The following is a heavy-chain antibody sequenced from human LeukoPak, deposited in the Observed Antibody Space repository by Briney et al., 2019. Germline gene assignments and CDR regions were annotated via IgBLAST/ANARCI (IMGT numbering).Heavy chain of an antibody. D-gene: IGHD2-15*01. CDR2: ISNNGRYT. CDR1: GFTSSSSA. J-gene: IGHJ4*02. Sequence: GGSLRLSCAASGFTSSSSALSWVRQGPGKRLEWVSAISNNGRYTHYADSVQGRFTISRDNSKSTLCLQMNSLRAEDTAVYYCAKQLGYCSDGSCYFPYWGQGTLVTVSS. CDR3: AKQLGYCSDGSCYFPY. V-gene: IGHV3-23*01.